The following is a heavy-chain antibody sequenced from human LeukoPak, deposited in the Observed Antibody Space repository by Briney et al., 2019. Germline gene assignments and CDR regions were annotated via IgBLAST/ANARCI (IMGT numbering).Heavy chain of an antibody. CDR1: GFTVSNKY. V-gene: IGHV3-53*05. D-gene: IGHD3-10*01. J-gene: IGHJ1*01. CDR2: IYSDGRT. CDR3: AKDGASYFYGSGTYFFSRDRRGYFQH. Sequence: GGSLRLSCAASGFTVSNKYMTWVRQAPGKGLEWVSLIYSDGRTYYADSVKGRFTISRDNSKNTLYLQMNSLRAEDTAVYYCAKDGASYFYGSGTYFFSRDRRGYFQHWGQGTLVTVSS.